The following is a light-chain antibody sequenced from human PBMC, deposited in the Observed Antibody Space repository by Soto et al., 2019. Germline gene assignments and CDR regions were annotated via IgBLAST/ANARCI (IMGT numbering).Light chain of an antibody. CDR1: QSVNSAY. V-gene: IGKV3-20*01. Sequence: EIVLTQSPGTLSLSPGERATLSCRASQSVNSAYLAWYQQRPGQAPRLLIYAASSRATAIPDRFSGSGSGTDFTLTISSLQPEDFATYYCQLSYSTPITFGQGTRLEIK. CDR3: QLSYSTPIT. CDR2: AAS. J-gene: IGKJ5*01.